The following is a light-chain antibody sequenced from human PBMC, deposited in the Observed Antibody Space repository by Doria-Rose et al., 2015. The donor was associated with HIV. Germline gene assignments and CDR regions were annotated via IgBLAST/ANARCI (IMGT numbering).Light chain of an antibody. V-gene: IGKV4-1*01. CDR2: WAS. J-gene: IGKJ3*01. CDR1: QSLLYTSKNY. CDR3: QQYYDTPS. Sequence: DIRMTQSPESLGMSLGERATLNCKSNQSLLYTSKNYLAWYQQKPGQPPKLLIYWASTRQSGVPARFSGSGSGTDFTLTFSSLEAEDVAVYYCQQYYDTPSFGPGTTVDIK.